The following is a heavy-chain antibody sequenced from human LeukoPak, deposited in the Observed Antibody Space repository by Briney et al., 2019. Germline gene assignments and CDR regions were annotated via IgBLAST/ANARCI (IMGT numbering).Heavy chain of an antibody. CDR2: VYHSGSA. V-gene: IGHV4-39*01. D-gene: IGHD1-26*01. J-gene: IGHJ3*02. Sequence: KPSETLSLTCTVSDYSITTGGDYWGWIRQSPGKGLEWIGSVYHSGSAYPSPSLKSRVTLSVDTPKNQFSLKLSSVTAADTAMYYCARLLVGTRAFDIWGQGTMVTVSS. CDR1: DYSITTGGDY. CDR3: ARLLVGTRAFDI.